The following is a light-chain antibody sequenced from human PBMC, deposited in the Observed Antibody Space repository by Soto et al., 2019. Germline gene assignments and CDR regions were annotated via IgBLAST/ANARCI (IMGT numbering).Light chain of an antibody. V-gene: IGLV2-14*03. Sequence: QAVVTQPASVSGSPGQSITISCSGTGSDVGGYKYVSWYQRHPGKAPTLIIYDVTNRPSGVSDRFSGSKSGNTASLTISALQAEDEADYYCSSYTSSATRVVFGGGTKLTVL. J-gene: IGLJ2*01. CDR2: DVT. CDR1: GSDVGGYKY. CDR3: SSYTSSATRVV.